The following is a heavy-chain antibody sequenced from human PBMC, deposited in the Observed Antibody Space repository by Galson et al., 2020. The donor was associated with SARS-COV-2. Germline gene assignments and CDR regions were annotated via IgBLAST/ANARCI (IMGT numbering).Heavy chain of an antibody. CDR2: IHTSGST. Sequence: SETLSLTCTVSGGSISSGNYWSWIRQPAGKGLEWIGRIHTSGSTNYNPSLTSRVTISLDTSKNQFSLKLSSVTAADTAVYYCARSHDSSGNAVDIWGQGTMVTVSS. J-gene: IGHJ3*02. CDR1: GGSISSGNY. V-gene: IGHV4-61*02. D-gene: IGHD3-22*01. CDR3: ARSHDSSGNAVDI.